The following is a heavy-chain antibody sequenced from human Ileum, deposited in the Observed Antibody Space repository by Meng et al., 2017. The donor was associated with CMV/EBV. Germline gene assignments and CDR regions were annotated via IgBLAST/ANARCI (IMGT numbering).Heavy chain of an antibody. Sequence: VQLQEAGPGLVKPSGPLALTFTLFGGFISSYSGSLIRQPAGKGLEWIGRIYSSVGANYSPSLKSRATMSVDMSKNEVSLKLSAVTAADTAVYYCARGDPDGYCAGGSCYRYWYFDVWGRGTLVTVSS. V-gene: IGHV4-4*07. CDR3: ARGDPDGYCAGGSCYRYWYFDV. D-gene: IGHD2-15*01. J-gene: IGHJ2*01. CDR2: IYSSVGA. CDR1: GGFISSYS.